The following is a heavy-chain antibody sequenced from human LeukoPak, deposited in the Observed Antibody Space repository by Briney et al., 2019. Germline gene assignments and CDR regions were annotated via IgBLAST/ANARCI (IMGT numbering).Heavy chain of an antibody. J-gene: IGHJ4*02. V-gene: IGHV3-20*04. CDR2: INWNGGST. CDR1: GFTFDDYG. D-gene: IGHD2-2*01. Sequence: GGSLRLSCAASGFTFDDYGMSWVRQAPGKGLEWVSGINWNGGSTGYADSVKGRFTISRDNAKNSLYLQMNSLRAEDAAVYYCARGGQYCSSTSCYLADYWGQGTLVTVSS. CDR3: ARGGQYCSSTSCYLADY.